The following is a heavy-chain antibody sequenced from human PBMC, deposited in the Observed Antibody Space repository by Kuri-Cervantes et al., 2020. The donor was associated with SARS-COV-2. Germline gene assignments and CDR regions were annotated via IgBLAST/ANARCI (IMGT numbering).Heavy chain of an antibody. CDR1: GYTFTGYY. CDR2: INPNSGGT. V-gene: IGHV1-2*02. CDR3: ARASRLAAPYNYFYYYLDG. J-gene: IGHJ6*03. Sequence: ASVKVSCKASGYTFTGYYMHWVRQAPGQGLEWMGWINPNSGGTNYAQKFQGRVTMTRDTSISTAYMELSSLRSDDTAVYYCARASRLAAPYNYFYYYLDGWGKGTTVTVSS. D-gene: IGHD6-13*01.